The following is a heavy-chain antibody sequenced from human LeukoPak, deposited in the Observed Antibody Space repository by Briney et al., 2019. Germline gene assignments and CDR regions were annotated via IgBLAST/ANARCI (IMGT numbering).Heavy chain of an antibody. Sequence: PGRSLRLSCAASIFTVRSFWISWVRQAPGKGLEWVANINQGGTERYVDSVKGRFTISRDNAKNSLYLQMNSLRAEDTAVYFCAGGTGWIFDHWGQGTLVTVSS. D-gene: IGHD6-19*01. CDR1: IFTVRSFW. J-gene: IGHJ4*02. CDR3: AGGTGWIFDH. V-gene: IGHV3-7*02. CDR2: INQGGTER.